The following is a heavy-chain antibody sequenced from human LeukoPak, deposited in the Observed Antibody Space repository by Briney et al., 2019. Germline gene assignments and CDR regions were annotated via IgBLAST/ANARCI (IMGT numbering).Heavy chain of an antibody. Sequence: GASLTLSCAASGFTFSSYAMSWVRQAPGKGLEWVSAISGSGGSTYYADSVKGRFTISRDNSKNTLYLQMNSLRAEDTAVYYCAKYDIVVVPAAMVDYWGQGTLVTVSS. J-gene: IGHJ4*02. CDR2: ISGSGGST. D-gene: IGHD2-2*01. CDR1: GFTFSSYA. CDR3: AKYDIVVVPAAMVDY. V-gene: IGHV3-23*01.